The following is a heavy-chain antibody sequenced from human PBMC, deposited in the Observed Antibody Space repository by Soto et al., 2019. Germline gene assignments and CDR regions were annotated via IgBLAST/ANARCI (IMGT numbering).Heavy chain of an antibody. CDR1: GFTFSNYA. V-gene: IGHV3-30-3*01. CDR2: ISYDGTKK. J-gene: IGHJ6*02. CDR3: ARDIGTGYDYYYYYGMDV. Sequence: PGGSLRLSCAASGFTFSNYAMHWVRQAPGKGLEWVAVISYDGTKKYYADPVKGRFTISRDNSKNTLYVQMNSLRAEDTAVYYCARDIGTGYDYYYYYGMDVWGQGTTVTVSS. D-gene: IGHD5-12*01.